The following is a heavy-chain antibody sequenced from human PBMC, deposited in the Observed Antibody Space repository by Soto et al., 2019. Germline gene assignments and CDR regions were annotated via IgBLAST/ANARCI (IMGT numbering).Heavy chain of an antibody. J-gene: IGHJ6*02. CDR1: GFTFSSYW. CDR3: ARKAPGITMGRGVITYYGMDV. D-gene: IGHD3-10*01. Sequence: PGGSLRLSCAASGFTFSSYWMHWVRQAPGKGLVWVSRINSDGSSTSYADSVKGRFTISRDNAKNTLYLQMNSLRAEDTAVYYCARKAPGITMGRGVITYYGMDVWGQGTTVTVSS. CDR2: INSDGSST. V-gene: IGHV3-74*01.